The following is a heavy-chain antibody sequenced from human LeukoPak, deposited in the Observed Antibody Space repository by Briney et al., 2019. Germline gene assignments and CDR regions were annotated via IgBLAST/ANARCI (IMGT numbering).Heavy chain of an antibody. Sequence: SKPLSLTCAISGDSVSSYDATWNWIRQSPSRGLEWLGRTYYRSKWGNDYAVSVKSRITINPDTSKNQFSLHLNSVTPEDTAVYYCARVSSRAFDVWGQGTVVTVSP. CDR1: GDSVSSYDAT. V-gene: IGHV6-1*01. CDR3: ARVSSRAFDV. D-gene: IGHD6-6*01. J-gene: IGHJ3*01. CDR2: TYYRSKWGN.